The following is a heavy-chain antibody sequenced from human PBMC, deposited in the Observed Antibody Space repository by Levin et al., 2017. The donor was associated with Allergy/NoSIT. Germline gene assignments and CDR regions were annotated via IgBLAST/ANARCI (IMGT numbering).Heavy chain of an antibody. D-gene: IGHD3-9*01. CDR1: GYTFTGYY. V-gene: IGHV1-2*02. Sequence: GESLKISCKASGYTFTGYYMHWVRQAPGQGLEWMGWINPNSGGTNYAQKFQGRVTMTRDTSISTAYMELSRLRSDDTAVYYCARGGRYDILTGYYNGYFDYWGQGTLVTVSS. J-gene: IGHJ4*02. CDR2: INPNSGGT. CDR3: ARGGRYDILTGYYNGYFDY.